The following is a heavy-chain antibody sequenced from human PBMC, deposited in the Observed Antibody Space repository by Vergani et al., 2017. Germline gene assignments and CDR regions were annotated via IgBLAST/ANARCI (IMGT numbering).Heavy chain of an antibody. CDR3: ARASGTRYGAFDI. CDR2: ISSSSSTI. J-gene: IGHJ3*02. CDR1: GFTFSSYS. D-gene: IGHD1-14*01. Sequence: EVQLVESGRGLVQPGGSLRLSCAASGFTFSSYSMNWVRQAPGKGLEWVSYISSSSSTIYYADSVKGRFTISRDNAKNSLYLQMNSLRAEDTAVYYCARASGTRYGAFDIWGQGTMVTVSS. V-gene: IGHV3-48*04.